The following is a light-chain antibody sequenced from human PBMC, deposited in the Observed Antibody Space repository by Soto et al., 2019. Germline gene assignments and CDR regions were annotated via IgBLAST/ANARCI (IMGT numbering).Light chain of an antibody. Sequence: VLTQSPGTLSLSPGXRATLSCRASQSVTSTYLAWYQQKPGQAPRLLIYGASSRATGVPDRFSGSGSGTDFTLTISRLEPEDFAVYYCQYYGRSPWTFGQGTKADIK. CDR1: QSVTSTY. J-gene: IGKJ1*01. CDR3: QYYGRSPWT. V-gene: IGKV3-20*01. CDR2: GAS.